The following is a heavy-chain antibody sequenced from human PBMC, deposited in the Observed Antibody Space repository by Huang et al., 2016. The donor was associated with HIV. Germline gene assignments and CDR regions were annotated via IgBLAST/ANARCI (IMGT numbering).Heavy chain of an antibody. CDR1: GFSFSSFS. CDR2: IVSSITYI. Sequence: EVQLFESGGGLVKPGGSLRLSCAAFGFSFSSFSMNWVLQVPGKVLGWGSTIVSSITYIYNAYSVTSPFTISRDNAKNLLYLQMNRLRAEDTAVYFCARDFNDDFWSGDSETDIDYWGQGTLVTVSS. V-gene: IGHV3-21*01. CDR3: ARDFNDDFWSGDSETDIDY. J-gene: IGHJ4*02. D-gene: IGHD3-3*01.